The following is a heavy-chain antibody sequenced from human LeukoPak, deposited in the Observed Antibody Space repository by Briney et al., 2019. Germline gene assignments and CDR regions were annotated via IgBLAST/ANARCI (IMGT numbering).Heavy chain of an antibody. CDR2: ISGSGNST. CDR1: GFTFSSYA. Sequence: GGSLRLSCAASGFTFSSYAMTWVRRAPGKGLEWVSAISGSGNSTYYADSVKGRFTISRDNSKNTLYLQINSLRAEDTAVYYCAKVQTPYCSSTSCYNFDYWGQGTLVTVSS. CDR3: AKVQTPYCSSTSCYNFDY. D-gene: IGHD2-2*02. V-gene: IGHV3-23*01. J-gene: IGHJ4*02.